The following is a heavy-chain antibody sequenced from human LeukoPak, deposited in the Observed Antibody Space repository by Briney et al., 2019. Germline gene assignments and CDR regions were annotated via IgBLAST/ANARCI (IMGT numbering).Heavy chain of an antibody. D-gene: IGHD6-6*01. V-gene: IGHV1-8*03. Sequence: ASVKVSCKASGYTFTSYDINWVRQATGQGLEWMGWMNPNSGNTGYAQKFQGRVTITRNTSISTAYMELSSLRSEDTAVYYCARAIAARPGSLFYYYYYYMDVWGKGTTVTVSS. J-gene: IGHJ6*03. CDR3: ARAIAARPGSLFYYYYYYMDV. CDR1: GYTFTSYD. CDR2: MNPNSGNT.